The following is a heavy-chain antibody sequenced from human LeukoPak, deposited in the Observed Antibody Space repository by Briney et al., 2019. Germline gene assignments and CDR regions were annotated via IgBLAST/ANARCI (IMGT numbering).Heavy chain of an antibody. Sequence: PSETLSLTCTVSGGSISSTTYHWAWIRQPPGRGLEWIGSVSYTGNTYYNPSLQSRVTLSVDTSKNHFSLTLTSVTAAGTSVYYCARHDCTDGVCFKDFDYWGQGTLVTVSS. J-gene: IGHJ4*02. CDR1: GGSISSTTYH. CDR3: ARHDCTDGVCFKDFDY. V-gene: IGHV4-39*01. D-gene: IGHD2-8*01. CDR2: VSYTGNT.